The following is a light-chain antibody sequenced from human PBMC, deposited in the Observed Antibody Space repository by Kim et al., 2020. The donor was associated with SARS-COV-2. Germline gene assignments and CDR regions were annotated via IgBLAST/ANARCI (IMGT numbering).Light chain of an antibody. J-gene: IGKJ4*01. Sequence: DIQLTQSPSSVSASVGDRVTITCRASQAISSWLAWYQQKAGKAPKLLIYVASSLQSGVPSRFSGSGSGTDFTLTISSLQPEDFATYYCQQANSFPLTFGGGTKVDIK. V-gene: IGKV1-12*01. CDR1: QAISSW. CDR2: VAS. CDR3: QQANSFPLT.